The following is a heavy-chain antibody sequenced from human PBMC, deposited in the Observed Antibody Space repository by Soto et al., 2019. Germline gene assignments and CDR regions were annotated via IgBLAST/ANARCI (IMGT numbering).Heavy chain of an antibody. CDR2: INAGNGNT. D-gene: IGHD2-2*01. CDR3: GRAHIVLVPAAPGY. V-gene: IGHV1-3*01. Sequence: ASVKVSCKASGYTFTSYAMHWVRQAPGQRLEWMGWINAGNGNTKYSQKFQGRVTITRDTSASTAYMELSSLRSEDTAVYYCGRAHIVLVPAAPGYWGQGTLVTVSS. CDR1: GYTFTSYA. J-gene: IGHJ4*02.